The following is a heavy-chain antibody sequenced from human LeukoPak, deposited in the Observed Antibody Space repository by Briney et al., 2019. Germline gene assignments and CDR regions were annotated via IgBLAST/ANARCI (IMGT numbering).Heavy chain of an antibody. D-gene: IGHD6-19*01. V-gene: IGHV3-48*03. Sequence: GGSLRLSCAASGFTFSSYEMNWVRQAPGKGLEWVSYISSSGSTIYYADSVKGRFTISRDNAKNSLYLQMNSLRADDTAVYYCAKGSSSGWPYYFDYWGQGTLVTVSS. CDR3: AKGSSSGWPYYFDY. CDR1: GFTFSSYE. J-gene: IGHJ4*02. CDR2: ISSSGSTI.